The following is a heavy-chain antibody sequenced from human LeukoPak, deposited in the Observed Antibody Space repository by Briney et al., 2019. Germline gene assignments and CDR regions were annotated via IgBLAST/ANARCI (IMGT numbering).Heavy chain of an antibody. J-gene: IGHJ4*02. V-gene: IGHV3-48*04. CDR2: ISSSGSTI. D-gene: IGHD1-7*01. CDR3: ARVIGTNIDY. CDR1: GFTFSSYA. Sequence: GASLRLSCAASGFTFSSYAMSWVRQAPGKGLEWVSYISSSGSTIYYADSVKGRFTISRDNAKNSLYLQMNSLRAEDTAVYYCARVIGTNIDYWGQGTLVTVSS.